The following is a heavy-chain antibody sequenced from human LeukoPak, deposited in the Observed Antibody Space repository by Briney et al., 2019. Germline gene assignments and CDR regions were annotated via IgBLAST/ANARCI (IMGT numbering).Heavy chain of an antibody. Sequence: ASVKVSCKAPGYTFTGYYMHWVRQAPGQGLEWMGWINPNSGGTNYAQKFQGRVTMTRDTSISTAYMELSRLRSDDTAVYYCARDNCSGGSCYGWFDPWGQGTLVTVSS. V-gene: IGHV1-2*02. CDR3: ARDNCSGGSCYGWFDP. J-gene: IGHJ5*02. CDR1: GYTFTGYY. CDR2: INPNSGGT. D-gene: IGHD2-15*01.